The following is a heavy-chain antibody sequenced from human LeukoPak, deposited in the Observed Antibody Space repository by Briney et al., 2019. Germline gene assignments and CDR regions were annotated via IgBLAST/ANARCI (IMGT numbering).Heavy chain of an antibody. D-gene: IGHD3-22*01. V-gene: IGHV4-4*02. CDR3: ARAPRDSSGYPRPFDY. CDR1: GGSISSSNR. Sequence: PSETLSLTCAVSGGSISSSNRWSWVRQPPGKGLEWIGEIYHSGSTNYNPSLKSRVTISVDKSKNQFSLKLSSVTAADTAVYYCARAPRDSSGYPRPFDYWGQGTLVTVSS. J-gene: IGHJ4*02. CDR2: IYHSGST.